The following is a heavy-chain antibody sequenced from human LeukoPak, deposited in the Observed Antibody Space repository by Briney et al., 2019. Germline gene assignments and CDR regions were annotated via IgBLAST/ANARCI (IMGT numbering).Heavy chain of an antibody. CDR2: INPNSGGT. CDR1: GYTFTGYY. V-gene: IGHV1-2*02. D-gene: IGHD1-14*01. J-gene: IGHJ3*02. CDR3: ARDEPGIVGDAFDI. Sequence: ASVKVSCKASGYTFTGYYMHWVRQAPGQGLEWMGWINPNSGGTNYAQKFQGRVTMTRDTSISTAYMELSRLRSDDTAVYYCARDEPGIVGDAFDIWGQGTMVTVSS.